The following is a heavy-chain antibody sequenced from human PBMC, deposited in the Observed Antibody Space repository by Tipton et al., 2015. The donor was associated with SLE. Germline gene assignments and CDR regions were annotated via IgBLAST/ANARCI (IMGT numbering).Heavy chain of an antibody. D-gene: IGHD5-12*01. Sequence: TLSLTCTVSGGSISSYYWSWIRQPPGKRLEWIGHVHSSGSTHYNPSLKSRVTISLDTSKNQFSLRMSSVTAADTALYYCATSGSDSVSWFDPWGRGTLVTVSS. J-gene: IGHJ5*02. V-gene: IGHV4-59*03. CDR2: VHSSGST. CDR1: GGSISSYY. CDR3: ATSGSDSVSWFDP.